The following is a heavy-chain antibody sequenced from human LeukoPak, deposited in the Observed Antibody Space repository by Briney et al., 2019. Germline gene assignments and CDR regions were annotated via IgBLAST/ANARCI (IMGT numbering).Heavy chain of an antibody. CDR2: IYYSGST. D-gene: IGHD3-22*01. V-gene: IGHV4-59*01. CDR3: ARAGAKYYYDSSAYYSTAFDI. Sequence: PSETLFLTCAVYGGSFSGYYWSWIRQPPGKGLEWIGYIYYSGSTNYNPSLKSRVTISVDTSKKQFSLKLSSVTAADTAVYYCARAGAKYYYDSSAYYSTAFDIWGQGTMVTVSS. J-gene: IGHJ3*02. CDR1: GGSFSGYY.